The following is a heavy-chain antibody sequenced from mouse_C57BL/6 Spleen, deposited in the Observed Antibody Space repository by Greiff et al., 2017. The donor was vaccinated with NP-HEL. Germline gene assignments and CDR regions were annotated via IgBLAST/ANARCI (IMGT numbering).Heavy chain of an antibody. CDR1: GFTFSDYG. CDR2: ISSGSSTI. CDR3: ARNGPFDY. V-gene: IGHV5-17*01. D-gene: IGHD1-1*01. Sequence: EVKLMESGGGLVKPGGSLKLSCAASGFTFSDYGMHWVRQAPEKGLEWVAYISSGSSTIYYADTVKGRFTISRDNAKNTLFLQMTRLRSEDTAMYYCARNGPFDYWGQGTTLTVSS. J-gene: IGHJ2*01.